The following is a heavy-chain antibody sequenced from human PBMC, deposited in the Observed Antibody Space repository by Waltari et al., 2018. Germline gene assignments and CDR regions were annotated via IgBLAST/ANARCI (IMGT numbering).Heavy chain of an antibody. V-gene: IGHV4-38-2*01. CDR1: GYSISSGYY. J-gene: IGHJ4*02. CDR2: IYHSGST. CDR3: ARHTEMATRYYFDY. D-gene: IGHD5-12*01. Sequence: QEQLQESGPGLVKPSETLSLTCAVSGYSISSGYYWGWIRQPPGKGLEWIGSIYHSGSTYYNPSLKSRVTISVDTSKNQFSLKLSSVTAADTAVYYCARHTEMATRYYFDYWGQGTLVTVSS.